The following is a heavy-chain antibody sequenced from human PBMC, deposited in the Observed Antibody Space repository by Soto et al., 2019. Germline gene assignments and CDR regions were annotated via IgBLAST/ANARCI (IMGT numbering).Heavy chain of an antibody. CDR2: ISYDGSNK. CDR1: GFTFSSYG. V-gene: IGHV3-30*18. CDR3: AKDAPYYYDSSGYYGPFDY. Sequence: PLRLSCAASGFTFSSYGIHWVRQAPGKGLEWVALISYDGSNKYYADSVKGRFTISRDNSKNTLYLQMNSLRAEDTAMYYCAKDAPYYYDSSGYYGPFDYWGQG. J-gene: IGHJ4*02. D-gene: IGHD3-22*01.